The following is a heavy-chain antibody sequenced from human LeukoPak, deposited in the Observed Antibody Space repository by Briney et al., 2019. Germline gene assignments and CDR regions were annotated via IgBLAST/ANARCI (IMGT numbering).Heavy chain of an antibody. J-gene: IGHJ4*02. CDR2: IYYSGST. V-gene: IGHV4-59*08. Sequence: PSETLSLTCTVSGGSISNYYWSWIRQPPGKGLEWIGFIYYSGSTKYNPSLKSRVTISVDTSKTEFSLKLSSVTAADTAVYYCARHLGSYGYFDYWGQGTPVSVSS. CDR3: ARHLGSYGYFDY. D-gene: IGHD3-16*01. CDR1: GGSISNYY.